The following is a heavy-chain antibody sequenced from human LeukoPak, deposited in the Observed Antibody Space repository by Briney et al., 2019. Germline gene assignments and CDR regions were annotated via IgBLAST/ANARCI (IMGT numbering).Heavy chain of an antibody. Sequence: SETLSLTCTVSGGSISGYYWSWVRQPPGKGLEWIGSFYNSGNTNYNPSLKSRATISVDTSKNDLSLKLSSATAADTAVYYCAREYSSSSQYDYWGQGTLVTVSS. CDR1: GGSISGYY. CDR3: AREYSSSSQYDY. D-gene: IGHD6-6*01. J-gene: IGHJ4*02. CDR2: FYNSGNT. V-gene: IGHV4-4*08.